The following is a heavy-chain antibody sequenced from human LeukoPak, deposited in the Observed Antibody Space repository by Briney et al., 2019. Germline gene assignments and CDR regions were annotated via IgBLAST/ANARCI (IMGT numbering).Heavy chain of an antibody. CDR1: GGSISSYY. J-gene: IGHJ3*02. D-gene: IGHD1-26*01. Sequence: SETLSLTCTVSGGSISSYYWSWIRQPPGKELEWIGYIYNSGSTNYNPSLESRVTISIDTSKNQFSLKLSSVTAADTAVYYCARRSGSFLTGLAFDIWGQGTMVTVSS. V-gene: IGHV4-59*08. CDR3: ARRSGSFLTGLAFDI. CDR2: IYNSGST.